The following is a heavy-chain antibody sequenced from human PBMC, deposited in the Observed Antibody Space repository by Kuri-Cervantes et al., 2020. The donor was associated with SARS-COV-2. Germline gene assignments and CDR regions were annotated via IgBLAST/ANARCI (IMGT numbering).Heavy chain of an antibody. CDR2: MNPNSGNT. CDR1: RDTFTTFG. V-gene: IGHV1-8*03. CDR3: AREWITMVRGPFDY. J-gene: IGHJ4*02. D-gene: IGHD3-10*01. Sequence: ASVKVSCKASRDTFTTFGFSWVRQATGQGLEWMGWMNPNSGNTGYAQKFQGRVTITRNTSISTAYMELSSLRSEDTAVYYCAREWITMVRGPFDYWGQGTLVTVSS.